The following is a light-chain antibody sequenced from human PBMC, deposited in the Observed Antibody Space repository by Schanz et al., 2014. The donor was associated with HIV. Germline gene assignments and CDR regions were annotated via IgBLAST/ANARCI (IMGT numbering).Light chain of an antibody. J-gene: IGLJ2*01. CDR3: SSYTTNRTMA. Sequence: QSVLTQPRSVSGSPGQSVTISCTGTSSDVGSYNYVSWYQQRPGKAPKLMIYDVNNRPSGVSDRFSGSKSGNTASLTISGLQADDEGDYYCSSYTTNRTMAFGGGTKLTVL. CDR2: DVN. CDR1: SSDVGSYNY. V-gene: IGLV2-11*01.